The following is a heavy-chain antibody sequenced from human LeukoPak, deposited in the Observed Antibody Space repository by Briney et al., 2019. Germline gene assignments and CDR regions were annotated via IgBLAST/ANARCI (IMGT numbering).Heavy chain of an antibody. Sequence: PGGSLRLSCAASGFTFDSYVMTWVRQAPGKGLEWVSGIGTSGRSTYYADSVKGRFTISRDNSKNTLYLQMNSLRAEDTAVYYCARLRRDGYPRRYYFDYWGQGTLVTVSS. D-gene: IGHD5-24*01. J-gene: IGHJ4*02. CDR2: IGTSGRST. V-gene: IGHV3-23*01. CDR3: ARLRRDGYPRRYYFDY. CDR1: GFTFDSYV.